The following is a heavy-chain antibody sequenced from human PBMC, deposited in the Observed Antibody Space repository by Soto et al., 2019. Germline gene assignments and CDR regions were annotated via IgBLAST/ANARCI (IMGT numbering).Heavy chain of an antibody. D-gene: IGHD6-13*01. V-gene: IGHV3-15*02. CDR2: VTTGGPT. J-gene: IGHJ4*02. CDR3: ATDLPTEGAGEFDY. Sequence: EVQLVESGGALVEPGGSLRLSCVASGFTFKTAWMAWVRQAPGKGLEWVGHVTTGGPTHYAAPVKGKFTISRDDSKNTADLQMNSLKAEDTAVYYCATDLPTEGAGEFDYWVQGTPVTVSS. CDR1: GFTFKTAW.